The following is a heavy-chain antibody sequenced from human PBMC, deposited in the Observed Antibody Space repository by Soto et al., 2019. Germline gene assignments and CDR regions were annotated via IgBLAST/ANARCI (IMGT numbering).Heavy chain of an antibody. J-gene: IGHJ5*02. D-gene: IGHD3-3*01. V-gene: IGHV4-34*01. Sequence: SEILSLTCAFYGLSVNCYDLNWIRPPPGKGLEWIGEINHTGGTHYNPSLKSRVTMSVDTSKNQFSLRLSSVTAADTAIYYCATRITVFGLLIPPFDPWGQGTQVTGSS. CDR2: INHTGGT. CDR3: ATRITVFGLLIPPFDP. CDR1: GLSVNCYD.